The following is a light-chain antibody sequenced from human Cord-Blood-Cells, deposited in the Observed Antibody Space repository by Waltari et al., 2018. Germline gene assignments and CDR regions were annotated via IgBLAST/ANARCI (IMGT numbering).Light chain of an antibody. CDR2: GNS. J-gene: IGLJ2*01. V-gene: IGLV1-40*01. Sequence: QPVLTQPPSVSGAPGQRVTIPCTGSSSTIGAGYDVHWYQQLPGTAPKLLIYGNSNRPSGVPDRFSGSKSGTSASLAITGLQAEDEADYYCQSYDSSLSGSFGGGTKLTVL. CDR3: QSYDSSLSGS. CDR1: SSTIGAGYD.